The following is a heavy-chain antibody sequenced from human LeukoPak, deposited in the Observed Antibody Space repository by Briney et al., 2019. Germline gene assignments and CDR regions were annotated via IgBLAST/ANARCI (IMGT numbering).Heavy chain of an antibody. CDR1: GGSISSFY. CDR2: ISDSGST. V-gene: IGHV4-59*01. J-gene: IGHJ6*03. D-gene: IGHD3-3*01. CDR3: ARVIMSSLYYYYMDV. Sequence: SETLSLACTVSGGSISSFYWSWIRQPPGKGLEWIGYISDSGSTNYNPSLKSRVTISVDTSKNKFSLKLSSVTAADTAVYYCARVIMSSLYYYYMDVWGKGTTVTVSS.